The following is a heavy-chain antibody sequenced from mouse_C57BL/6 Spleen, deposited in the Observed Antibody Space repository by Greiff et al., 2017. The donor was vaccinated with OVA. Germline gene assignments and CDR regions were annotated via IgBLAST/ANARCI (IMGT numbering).Heavy chain of an antibody. J-gene: IGHJ3*01. Sequence: GGGLVQPKGSLKLSCAASGFSFNTYAMNWVRQAPGKGLEWVARIRSKSNNYATYYADSVKDRFTISRDDSESMLYLQMNNLKTEDTAMYYCVRIYDGYWGFAYWGQGTLVTVSA. V-gene: IGHV10-1*01. CDR1: GFSFNTYA. D-gene: IGHD2-3*01. CDR3: VRIYDGYWGFAY. CDR2: IRSKSNNYAT.